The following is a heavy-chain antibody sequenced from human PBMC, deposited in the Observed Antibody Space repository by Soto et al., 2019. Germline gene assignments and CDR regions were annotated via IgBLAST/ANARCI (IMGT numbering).Heavy chain of an antibody. J-gene: IGHJ5*02. D-gene: IGHD6-13*01. CDR3: ARGPYSSSWYGWFDP. Sequence: ASVKVSCKASGYTFTSYAMHWVRQAPGQRLEWMGWINAGNGNTKYSQKFQGRVTITRDTSASTAYMELSSLRSEDTAVYYCARGPYSSSWYGWFDPWGQGTLVTVSS. CDR1: GYTFTSYA. CDR2: INAGNGNT. V-gene: IGHV1-3*01.